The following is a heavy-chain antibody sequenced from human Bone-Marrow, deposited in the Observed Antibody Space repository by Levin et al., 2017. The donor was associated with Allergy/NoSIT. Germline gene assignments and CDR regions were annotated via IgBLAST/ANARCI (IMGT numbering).Heavy chain of an antibody. CDR1: GFTFSSYS. CDR3: ARGIVVVVAATPMGNWFDP. Sequence: GESLKISCAASGFTFSSYSMNWVRQAPGKGLEWVSSISSSSSYIYYADSVKGRFTISRDNAKNSLYLQMNSLRAEDTAVYYCARGIVVVVAATPMGNWFDPWGQGTLVTVSS. D-gene: IGHD2-15*01. CDR2: ISSSSSYI. V-gene: IGHV3-21*01. J-gene: IGHJ5*02.